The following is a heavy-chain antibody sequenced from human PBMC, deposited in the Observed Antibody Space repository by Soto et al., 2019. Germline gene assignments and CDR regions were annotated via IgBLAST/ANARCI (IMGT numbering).Heavy chain of an antibody. V-gene: IGHV4-34*01. CDR3: ARWSVVVPAAVDYYYYGMDV. CDR2: INHSGST. Sequence: QVQLQQWGAGLLKPSETLSLTCAVYGGSFSGYYWSWIRQPPGKGLEWIGEINHSGSTNYNTSLKSRVTRSVDTSKNQCSLKLSSVTAADTAVYYCARWSVVVPAAVDYYYYGMDVWGQGTTVTVSS. D-gene: IGHD2-2*01. CDR1: GGSFSGYY. J-gene: IGHJ6*02.